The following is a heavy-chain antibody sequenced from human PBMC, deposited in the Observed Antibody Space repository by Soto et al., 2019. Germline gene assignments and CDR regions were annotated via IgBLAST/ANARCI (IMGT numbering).Heavy chain of an antibody. CDR1: GFTFSTDA. J-gene: IGHJ4*02. CDR2: ISGSGGST. D-gene: IGHD3-10*01. CDR3: AITLWCGELLDFFDY. Sequence: EVQLLESGGGLVQPGGSLRLSCEASGFTFSTDAMSWVRQAPGKGLEWVSGISGSGGSTHYAGSVKGRFTISRENSKNTLYLQMNSLRAEDTAVYYCAITLWCGELLDFFDYWGQGTLVTVSS. V-gene: IGHV3-23*01.